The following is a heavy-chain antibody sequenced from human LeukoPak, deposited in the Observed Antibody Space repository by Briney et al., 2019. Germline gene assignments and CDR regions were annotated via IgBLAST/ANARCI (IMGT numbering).Heavy chain of an antibody. CDR3: ARGEYSGSYYYFAY. CDR2: ISDSSTTI. CDR1: GFTFSSYN. Sequence: QTGGSLRLSCAASGFTFSSYNMNWVRQAPGKGLEWVSYISDSSTTIYYADSVKGRFTISRDNAKNSLYLQMNSLRSEDTAVYYCARGEYSGSYYYFAYWGQGTLVTVSS. D-gene: IGHD1-26*01. J-gene: IGHJ4*02. V-gene: IGHV3-48*01.